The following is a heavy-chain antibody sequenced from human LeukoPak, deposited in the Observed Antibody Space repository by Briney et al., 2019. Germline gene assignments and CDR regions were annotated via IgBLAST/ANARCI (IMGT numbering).Heavy chain of an antibody. Sequence: WFDGTNKYYAASVKGRFTISRDNSKNTLYLQMNSLRAEDTAVYYCARDCSSTSCWQFDYWGQGTLVTVSS. CDR2: WFDGTNK. J-gene: IGHJ4*02. V-gene: IGHV3-33*01. D-gene: IGHD2-2*01. CDR3: ARDCSSTSCWQFDY.